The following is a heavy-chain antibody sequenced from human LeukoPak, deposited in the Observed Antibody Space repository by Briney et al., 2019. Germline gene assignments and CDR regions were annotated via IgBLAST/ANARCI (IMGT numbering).Heavy chain of an antibody. CDR1: GFTFSSYS. CDR3: ARDRWYYYGSGTPYFDY. V-gene: IGHV3-21*01. D-gene: IGHD3-10*01. CDR2: ISSSSSYI. J-gene: IGHJ4*02. Sequence: GGSLRLSCAASGFTFSSYSMNWVRQAPGKGLEWVSSISSSSSYIYYADSVKGRFTISRDNAKNSLYLQMNSLRAEDAAVYYCARDRWYYYGSGTPYFDYWGQGTLVTVSS.